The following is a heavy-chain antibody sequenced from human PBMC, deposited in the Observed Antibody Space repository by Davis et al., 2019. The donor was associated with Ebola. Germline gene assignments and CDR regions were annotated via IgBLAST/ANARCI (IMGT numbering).Heavy chain of an antibody. D-gene: IGHD6-19*01. J-gene: IGHJ4*02. CDR3: AKGTNRIAVAGMGQNN. CDR1: GFTFSHYC. CDR2: ISYDGSDK. V-gene: IGHV3-30*18. Sequence: GESLKISCAASGFTFSHYCMHWVRQAPGKGLEWVSVISYDGSDKYYADSVKGRFTISRDDSKNTVFLQMNSLRVEDTAVYHCAKGTNRIAVAGMGQNNWGQGTLVIVSS.